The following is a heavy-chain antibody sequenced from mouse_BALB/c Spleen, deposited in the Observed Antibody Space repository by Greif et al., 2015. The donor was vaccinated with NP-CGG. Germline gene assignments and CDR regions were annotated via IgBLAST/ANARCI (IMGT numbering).Heavy chain of an antibody. J-gene: IGHJ4*01. V-gene: IGHV2-9*02. CDR3: ARALFMITTEGYAMDY. D-gene: IGHD2-4*01. CDR2: IWAGGST. Sequence: VKLQESGPGLVAPSQSLSITCTVSGFSLTSYGVHWVRQPPGKGLEWLGVIWAGGSTNYNSALMSRLSISKDNSKSQVFLKMNSLQTDDTAMYYCARALFMITTEGYAMDYWGQGTSVTVSP. CDR1: GFSLTSYG.